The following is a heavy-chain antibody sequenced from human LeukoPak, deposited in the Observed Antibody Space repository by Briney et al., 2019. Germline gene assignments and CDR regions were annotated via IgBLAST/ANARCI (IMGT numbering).Heavy chain of an antibody. V-gene: IGHV4-59*01. J-gene: IGHJ4*02. D-gene: IGHD7-27*01. CDR3: ARLRTGKAGFDY. CDR1: GGPISSYY. CDR2: IYYSGST. Sequence: PSETLSLTCTVSGGPISSYYWSWIRQPPGKGLEWIGYIYYSGSTNYNPSLKRRVTISVDTSKNQFSLKLSSVTAADTAVYYCARLRTGKAGFDYWGQGTLVTVSS.